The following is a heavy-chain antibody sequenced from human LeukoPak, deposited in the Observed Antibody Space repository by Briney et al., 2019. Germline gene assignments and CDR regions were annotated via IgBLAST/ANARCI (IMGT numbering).Heavy chain of an antibody. CDR3: ARDLAGAYSSSWNFDY. CDR1: GFTFSSYW. V-gene: IGHV3-7*01. CDR2: INQDGSEK. D-gene: IGHD6-13*01. Sequence: GGSLRLSCAASGFTFSSYWMSWVRQAPGKGLEWVANINQDGSEKYYVDSVEGRFNISRDNAKNSLYLQMNSLRAEDTAVYYCARDLAGAYSSSWNFDYWGQGTLVTVSS. J-gene: IGHJ4*02.